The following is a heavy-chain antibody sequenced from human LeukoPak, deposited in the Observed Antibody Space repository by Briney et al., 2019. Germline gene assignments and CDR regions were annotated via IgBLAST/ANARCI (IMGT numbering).Heavy chain of an antibody. CDR2: IYHSGGT. D-gene: IGHD3-10*01. CDR1: GCSISSGYY. J-gene: IGHJ3*02. Sequence: SETLSLTCAVSGCSISSGYYRGWIRQPPGKELEWIGSIYHSGGTYYNPSLNNRVTISLDTSKNQFSLKLSSVTAADTAVYYCARALLYGSGSYGAFDIWGQGTMVTVSS. CDR3: ARALLYGSGSYGAFDI. V-gene: IGHV4-38-2*01.